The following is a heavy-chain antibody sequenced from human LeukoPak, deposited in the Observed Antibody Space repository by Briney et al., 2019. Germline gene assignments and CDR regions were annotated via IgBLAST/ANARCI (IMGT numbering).Heavy chain of an antibody. V-gene: IGHV3-30-3*01. J-gene: IGHJ4*02. CDR1: GFTFSSYA. Sequence: GGSLRLSCAASGFTFSSYAMHWVRQAPGKGLEWVAVISYDGSNKYYADSVKCRFTISRATSKNMLYLLMNWLRAEDTAVYYCARRGGYIGYDNIDYRRQGTLLTVSS. D-gene: IGHD5-12*01. CDR3: ARRGGYIGYDNIDY. CDR2: ISYDGSNK.